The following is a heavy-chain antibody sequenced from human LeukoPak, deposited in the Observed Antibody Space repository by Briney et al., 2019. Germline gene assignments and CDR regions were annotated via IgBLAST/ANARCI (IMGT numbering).Heavy chain of an antibody. J-gene: IGHJ3*02. V-gene: IGHV3-23*01. D-gene: IGHD2-2*01. CDR3: AKVWSDELLSSGGDAFDI. CDR1: GFTFSSYA. Sequence: QTGGSLRLSCAASGFTFSSYAMSWVRQAPGKGLEWVSAISGSGGSTYYADSVKGRFTISRDNSKNTLYLQMNSLRAEDTAVYYCAKVWSDELLSSGGDAFDIWGQGTMVTVSS. CDR2: ISGSGGST.